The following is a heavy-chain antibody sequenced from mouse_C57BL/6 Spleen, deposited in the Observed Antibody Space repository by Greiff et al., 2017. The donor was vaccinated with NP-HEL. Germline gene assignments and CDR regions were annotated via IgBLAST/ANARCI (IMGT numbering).Heavy chain of an antibody. CDR3: AGGSSYGDYDV. CDR1: GFSFTSYG. Sequence: VQLVESGPGLVQPSQCLSISCTVSGFSFTSYGVHWVRQSPGKGLEWLGVIWRGGSTDYNAAFISRLSISKDNSKSQVLLKMNSLQADDTAIYSCAGGSSYGDYDVWGTGTTVTVSS. J-gene: IGHJ1*03. CDR2: IWRGGST. V-gene: IGHV2-2*01. D-gene: IGHD1-1*01.